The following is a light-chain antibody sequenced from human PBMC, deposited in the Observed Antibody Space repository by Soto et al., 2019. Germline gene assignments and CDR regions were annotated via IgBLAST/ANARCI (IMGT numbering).Light chain of an antibody. CDR3: TSWTSSNSYV. J-gene: IGLJ1*01. Sequence: QSALTQPASVSGSPGQSITISCTGTSSDVCGYNYVSWYQHHPGKAPKLIIYEVSNRPSGVSNRFSGSKSGNTASLTISGLQAEDEADYYCTSWTSSNSYVFGTGTKLTVL. V-gene: IGLV2-14*01. CDR1: SSDVCGYNY. CDR2: EVS.